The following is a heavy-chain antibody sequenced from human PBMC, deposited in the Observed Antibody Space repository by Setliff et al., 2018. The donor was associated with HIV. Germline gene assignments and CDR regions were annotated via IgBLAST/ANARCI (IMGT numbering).Heavy chain of an antibody. D-gene: IGHD3-22*01. V-gene: IGHV3-30*18. CDR1: GFTFDSYV. CDR3: AKDRYYYDSSGPTVQVAYYFDY. CDR2: MSIHGNVI. J-gene: IGHJ4*02. Sequence: GGSLRLSCAATGFTFDSYVLHWVRQAPGKELEWVAVMSIHGNVIIYADSVEGRFTISRDNSRNTLYLQMNSLRAEDTAVYYCAKDRYYYDSSGPTVQVAYYFDYWGQGTLVTVSS.